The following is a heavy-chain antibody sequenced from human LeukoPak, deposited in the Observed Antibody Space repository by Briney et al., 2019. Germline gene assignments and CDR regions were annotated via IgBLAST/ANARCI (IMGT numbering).Heavy chain of an antibody. CDR1: GDSVSSNSAA. V-gene: IGHV6-1*01. CDR3: ARDKRGYYYGSGLNWFDP. Sequence: QTLSLTCAISGDSVSSNSAAWNWIRQSPSKGLEWLGRTYYRSKWYNDYAVSVKSRITINPDTSKNQFSLQLNSVTPEDTAVYYCARDKRGYYYGSGLNWFDPWGQGTLVTVSS. J-gene: IGHJ5*02. CDR2: TYYRSKWYN. D-gene: IGHD3-10*01.